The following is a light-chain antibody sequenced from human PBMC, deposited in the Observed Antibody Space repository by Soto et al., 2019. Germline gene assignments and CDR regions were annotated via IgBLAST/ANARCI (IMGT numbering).Light chain of an antibody. Sequence: SQSVSSTYLAWYQQKPGQAPRLLIYDASSRATGIPDRFSGSGSGTDITHACGLLVPADSAVQYCRLFGNYPRDFGGGTKVDIK. CDR2: DAS. CDR1: QSVSSTY. V-gene: IGKV3-20*01. CDR3: RLFGNYPRD. J-gene: IGKJ4*01.